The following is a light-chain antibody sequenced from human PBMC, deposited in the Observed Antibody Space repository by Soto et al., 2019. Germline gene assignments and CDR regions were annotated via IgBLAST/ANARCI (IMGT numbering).Light chain of an antibody. J-gene: IGKJ5*01. V-gene: IGKV3-20*01. CDR1: QSVTSAY. Sequence: EIVMTQSPGTLSLSPGERATLSCRASQSVTSAYLAWYQQKPGQAPRLLIYGASSRAAGIPDRISGSGSGTDFTLTITRLEPEDFAVYYCQQYGSSPITFGQGTRLEIK. CDR2: GAS. CDR3: QQYGSSPIT.